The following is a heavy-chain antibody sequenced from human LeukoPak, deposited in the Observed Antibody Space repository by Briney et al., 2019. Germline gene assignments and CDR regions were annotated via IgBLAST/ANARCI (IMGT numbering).Heavy chain of an antibody. CDR2: IKQDGSEK. CDR1: GFTFSSYW. J-gene: IGHJ6*04. Sequence: GSLRLSCAGSGFTFSSYWMSWVRQAPGKGLEWVANIKQDGSEKHYVDSVKGRFTISRDNAKNSLFLQMNSLRAEDTAVYYCAELGITMIGGVWGKGTTVTISS. V-gene: IGHV3-7*01. CDR3: AELGITMIGGV. D-gene: IGHD3-10*02.